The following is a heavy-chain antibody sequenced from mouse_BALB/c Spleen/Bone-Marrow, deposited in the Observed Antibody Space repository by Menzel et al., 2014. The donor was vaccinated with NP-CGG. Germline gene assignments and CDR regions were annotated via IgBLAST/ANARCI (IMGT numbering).Heavy chain of an antibody. CDR2: IDPANGNT. V-gene: IGHV14-3*02. J-gene: IGHJ3*01. Sequence: VQLQHSGAELVKPGTSVKLSCTASGFNIKDTYMHWVKQRPEQGLEWIGRIDPANGNTKYDPKFQGKATITADTSSNTAYLQLSSLTSEDTAVYYCARNGNYGAWFAYWGQGTLVTVSA. D-gene: IGHD2-1*01. CDR1: GFNIKDTY. CDR3: ARNGNYGAWFAY.